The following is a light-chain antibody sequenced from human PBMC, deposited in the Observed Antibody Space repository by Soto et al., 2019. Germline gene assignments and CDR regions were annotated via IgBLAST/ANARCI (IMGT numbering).Light chain of an antibody. V-gene: IGKV3-11*01. CDR3: QQRSNSPPWYT. Sequence: EIVLTQSPATLSLSPGERATLSCRASQSVSSYLAWYQQKPGQAPRLLIYDASNRATGIPARFSGGGSGTDFTLTISSLEPEDVAVYYCQQRSNSPPWYTFGPGTKLEIK. CDR1: QSVSSY. J-gene: IGKJ2*01. CDR2: DAS.